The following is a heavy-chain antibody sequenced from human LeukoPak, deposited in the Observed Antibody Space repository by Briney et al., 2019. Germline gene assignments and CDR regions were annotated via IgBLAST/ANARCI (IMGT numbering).Heavy chain of an antibody. J-gene: IGHJ4*02. CDR3: ARVPQQTMAPDY. V-gene: IGHV3-53*01. CDR2: IYTGGST. Sequence: GGSLRLSCAASGFTFSSSYMTWVRQSPGKGLEWVSVIYTGGSTYYSDSVKGRFTISRDNSKNTLYLQMNSLRAEDTAVYYCARVPQQTMAPDYWGQGTLVTVSS. D-gene: IGHD3-10*01. CDR1: GFTFSSSY.